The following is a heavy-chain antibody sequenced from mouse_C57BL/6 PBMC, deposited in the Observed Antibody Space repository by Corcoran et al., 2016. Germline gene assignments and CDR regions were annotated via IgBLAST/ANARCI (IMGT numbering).Heavy chain of an antibody. CDR3: ARDTVDGYYFDY. J-gene: IGHJ2*01. CDR1: GYAFSSYW. CDR2: IYPGDGDT. Sequence: QVQLQQSGAELVKPGASVKISCKASGYAFSSYWMNWVKQRPGKGLEWIGQIYPGDGDTNYNGKFKGKATLTADKSSSTAYMQLSSLTSEDSAVYVCARDTVDGYYFDYWGQGTTLTVSS. V-gene: IGHV1-80*01. D-gene: IGHD2-3*01.